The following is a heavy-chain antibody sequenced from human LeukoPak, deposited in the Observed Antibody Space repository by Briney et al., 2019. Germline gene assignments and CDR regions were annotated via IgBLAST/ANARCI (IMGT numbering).Heavy chain of an antibody. CDR3: ARDKSRVLDY. CDR1: GDSVSNNNVA. D-gene: IGHD6-13*01. V-gene: IGHV6-1*01. CDR2: TYYRSQWYN. Sequence: SQTLSLTCAISGDSVSNNNVAWNWVRQSPSRGLEWLGRTYYRSQWYNDYGVSVKSRITINPDTSKNQFSLQVNSVTPEDTAVYYCARDKSRVLDYWGQGTLVTVSS. J-gene: IGHJ4*02.